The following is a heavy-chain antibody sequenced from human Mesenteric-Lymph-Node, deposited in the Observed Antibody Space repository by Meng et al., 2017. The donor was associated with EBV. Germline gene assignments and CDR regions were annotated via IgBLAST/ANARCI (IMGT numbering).Heavy chain of an antibody. V-gene: IGHV4-4*02. CDR2: VFHIGST. D-gene: IGHD1-7*01. CDR3: ARVSEISGTWLDC. Sequence: QGQVQEPGPGLVNPSGTLPLPCAVSGGSISGNNWWSWIRQPPGKGLEWIGEVFHIGSTNYNPSLKSRVTISLDKSKNQFSLKLTSVTAADTAVYFCARVSEISGTWLDCWGQGTLVTVSS. CDR1: GGSISGNNW. J-gene: IGHJ1*01.